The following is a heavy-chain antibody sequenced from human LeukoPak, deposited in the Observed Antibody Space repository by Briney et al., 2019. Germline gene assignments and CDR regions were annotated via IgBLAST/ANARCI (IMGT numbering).Heavy chain of an antibody. V-gene: IGHV3-23*01. Sequence: GGSLRLSCAASGFTFSSYAMSWVRQAPGKGLEWVSSISSSGGSTYYADSVKGRFIISRDTSKNTLYLQMNSLRPEDTAVYYCARDAKQLPYWGQGTLVTVSS. CDR1: GFTFSSYA. J-gene: IGHJ4*02. D-gene: IGHD5-24*01. CDR2: ISSSGGST. CDR3: ARDAKQLPY.